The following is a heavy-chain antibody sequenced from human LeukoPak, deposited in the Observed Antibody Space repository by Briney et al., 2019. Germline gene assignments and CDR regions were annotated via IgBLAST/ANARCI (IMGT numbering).Heavy chain of an antibody. CDR2: IYYSGST. J-gene: IGHJ6*02. CDR3: ARAYSSGWPYYYYYYGMDV. CDR1: GGSISSYC. D-gene: IGHD6-19*01. V-gene: IGHV4-59*01. Sequence: SETLSLTCTVSGGSISSYCWSWIRQPPGKGLEWIGYIYYSGSTNYNPSLKSRVTISVDTSKNQFSLKLSSVTAADTAVYYCARAYSSGWPYYYYYYGMDVWGQGTTVTVSS.